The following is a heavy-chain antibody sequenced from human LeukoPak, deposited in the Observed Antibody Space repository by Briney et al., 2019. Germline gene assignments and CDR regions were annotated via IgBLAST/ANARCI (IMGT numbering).Heavy chain of an antibody. D-gene: IGHD3-3*01. J-gene: IGHJ5*02. CDR1: GFSISHYA. CDR3: GRTIYNSAGVGGS. CDR2: ITGRGGDT. Sequence: GGSLRLSCAASGFSISHYAITWVRQAPGKGLEWVSSITGRGGDTYYADSVRGRFTISRDSSRNSVDLQMHSLRVEDMAVYYCGRTIYNSAGVGGSWGQGALVTVAS. V-gene: IGHV3-23*01.